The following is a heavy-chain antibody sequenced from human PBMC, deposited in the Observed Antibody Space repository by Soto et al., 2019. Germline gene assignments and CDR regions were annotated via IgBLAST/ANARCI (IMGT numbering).Heavy chain of an antibody. Sequence: SEPLSLTCSVSGDSISNLDYFWAWIRQPPGQALEYIGYIYKSATTYYNPSFESRVAISVDTSKSQFSLNVTSVTAADTAVYFCARGRYCLTGRCFPNWFDSWGQGALVTVSS. J-gene: IGHJ5*01. V-gene: IGHV4-30-4*01. CDR1: GDSISNLDYF. CDR3: ARGRYCLTGRCFPNWFDS. D-gene: IGHD7-27*01. CDR2: IYKSATT.